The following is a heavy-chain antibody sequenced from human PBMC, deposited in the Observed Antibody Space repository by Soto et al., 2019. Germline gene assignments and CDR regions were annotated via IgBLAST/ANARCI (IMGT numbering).Heavy chain of an antibody. J-gene: IGHJ4*02. CDR3: ASTVTTSTFDY. V-gene: IGHV4-59*08. CDR1: GGPISSYY. D-gene: IGHD4-17*01. CDR2: IYYSGST. Sequence: SETLSLTCTVSGGPISSYYWSWIRQPPGKGLEWIGYIYYSGSTNYNPSLKSRVTISVDTSKNQFSLKLSSVTAADTAVYYCASTVTTSTFDYWGQGTLVTVSS.